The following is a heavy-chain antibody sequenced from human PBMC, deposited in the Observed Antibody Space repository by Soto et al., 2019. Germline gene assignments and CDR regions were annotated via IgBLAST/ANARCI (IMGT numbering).Heavy chain of an antibody. V-gene: IGHV1-18*01. CDR2: ISAYNGNT. J-gene: IGHJ3*02. CDR3: ARDRGQWLVTDAFDI. CDR1: RYTFTSYG. Sequence: ASVKVSCKASRYTFTSYGISWVRQATGQGLECMGWISAYNGNTNYAQTLQGRVTMTTDTSTSTAYMELRSLRSDDTAVYYCARDRGQWLVTDAFDIWGQGTMVTVSS. D-gene: IGHD6-19*01.